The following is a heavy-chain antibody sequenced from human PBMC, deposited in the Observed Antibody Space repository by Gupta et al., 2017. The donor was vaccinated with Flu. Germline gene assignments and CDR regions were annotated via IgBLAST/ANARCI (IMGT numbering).Heavy chain of an antibody. V-gene: IGHV4-31*03. CDR2: IYYSGST. Sequence: QVQLQESGPGLVKPSQTLSLTCTVSGGSISSRGYYWSWIRQHPGKGLEWIEYIYYSGSTYYNPSLKSRVTISVDTSKNQFSLKLSSVTAADTAVHYCARGAAGTFSRFDYWGQGTLVTVSS. CDR1: GGSISSRGYY. J-gene: IGHJ4*02. CDR3: ARGAAGTFSRFDY. D-gene: IGHD6-13*01.